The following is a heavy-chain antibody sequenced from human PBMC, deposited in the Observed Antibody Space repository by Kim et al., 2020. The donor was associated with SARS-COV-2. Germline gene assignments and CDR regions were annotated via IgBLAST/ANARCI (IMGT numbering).Heavy chain of an antibody. Sequence: GGSLSLSCAASGFTFVDYAMHWVRQAPGKGLEWVSGISWNSGSIGYADSVKGRFTISRDNAKNSLYLQMNSMRAEDTSLYYCAKDRREWLSYYYYYYMDVWGKGTTVTVSS. CDR2: ISWNSGSI. V-gene: IGHV3-9*01. D-gene: IGHD3-3*01. J-gene: IGHJ6*03. CDR3: AKDRREWLSYYYYYYMDV. CDR1: GFTFVDYA.